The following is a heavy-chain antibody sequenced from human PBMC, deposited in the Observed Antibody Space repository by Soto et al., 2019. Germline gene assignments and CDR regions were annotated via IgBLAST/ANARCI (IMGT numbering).Heavy chain of an antibody. Sequence: SETLSLTCTVSGGSISSGDYYWSWIRQPPGKGLEWIGYIYYSGGTYYNPSLKSRVTISVDTSKNQFSLKLSSVTAADTAVYYCARGAVDTAMAVDYWGQGTLVTVPS. D-gene: IGHD5-18*01. V-gene: IGHV4-30-4*01. J-gene: IGHJ4*02. CDR1: GGSISSGDYY. CDR2: IYYSGGT. CDR3: ARGAVDTAMAVDY.